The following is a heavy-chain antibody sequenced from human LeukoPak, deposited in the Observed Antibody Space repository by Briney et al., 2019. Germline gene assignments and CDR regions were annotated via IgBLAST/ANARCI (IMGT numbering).Heavy chain of an antibody. D-gene: IGHD4-11*01. Sequence: GGSLRLSCAASGFTFSRFWMHWVRQTPGKGLVWVSLINSDGTTTFYADSVKGRFTISRDNARNTLYLQMSSLRAEDTAVYYCATTEYVASHFDQWGQGTLVTVSS. J-gene: IGHJ5*02. CDR1: GFTFSRFW. CDR3: ATTEYVASHFDQ. V-gene: IGHV3-74*01. CDR2: INSDGTTT.